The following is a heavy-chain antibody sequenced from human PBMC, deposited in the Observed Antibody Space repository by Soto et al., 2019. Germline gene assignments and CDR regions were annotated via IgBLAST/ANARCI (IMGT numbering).Heavy chain of an antibody. Sequence: QVQLQESGPGLVKPSQTLCLTCTVSGGSISSGDYYWSWIRQPPGKGLEWIGYIYYSGSSYYNPSLKSRVTISVDTSKNQFSLKLSSVTAADTAVYYCARVGTYYYDSSGYYHIYYFDYWGQGTLVTVSS. J-gene: IGHJ4*02. CDR3: ARVGTYYYDSSGYYHIYYFDY. CDR1: GGSISSGDYY. V-gene: IGHV4-30-4*01. CDR2: IYYSGSS. D-gene: IGHD3-22*01.